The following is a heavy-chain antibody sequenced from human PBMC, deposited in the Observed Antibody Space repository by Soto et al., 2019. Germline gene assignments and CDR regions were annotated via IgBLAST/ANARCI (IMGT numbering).Heavy chain of an antibody. CDR1: GGSLREFGHF. D-gene: IGHD2-8*01. V-gene: IGHV4-31*01. J-gene: IGHJ5*01. Sequence: QVQLRESGPGLMQPSQTLSLTCTVSGGSLREFGHFWTWIRQRPGRGLEWIGYSTYTGVTYDSPSLQSLISIAVDTSKNQFSLTLNSVTAADTVVYYWATDSGGSPLNGFDSWGHGTLVTVSS. CDR2: STYTGVT. CDR3: ATDSGGSPLNGFDS.